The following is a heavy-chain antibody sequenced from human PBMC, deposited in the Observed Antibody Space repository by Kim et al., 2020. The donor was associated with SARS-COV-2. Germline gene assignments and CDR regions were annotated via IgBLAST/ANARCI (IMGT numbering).Heavy chain of an antibody. Sequence: SVKVSCKASGGTFSSYAISWVRQAPGQGLEWMGGIIPIFGTANYAQKFQGRVTITADESTSTAYMELSSLRSEDTAVYYCARDLLGGGGNSPLGYWGQGTLVTVSS. J-gene: IGHJ4*02. CDR1: GGTFSSYA. CDR2: IIPIFGTA. V-gene: IGHV1-69*13. D-gene: IGHD2-21*02. CDR3: ARDLLGGGGNSPLGY.